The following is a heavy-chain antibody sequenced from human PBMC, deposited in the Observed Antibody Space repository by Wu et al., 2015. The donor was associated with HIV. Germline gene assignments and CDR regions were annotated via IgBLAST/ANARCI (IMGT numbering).Heavy chain of an antibody. Sequence: QAQLVQSGAEVKKPGASVKVSCKASRYTFTDHYIHWVRQAPGQGLEWMGWINPKNGVTKYTQKFQGWVTLTRDTSISTAYMEVNALGSDDTAVFYCSSEIQAGGANYWGQGTLVTVSS. D-gene: IGHD2-21*01. J-gene: IGHJ4*01. CDR2: INPKNGVT. CDR1: RYTFTDHY. V-gene: IGHV1-2*04. CDR3: SSEIQAGGANY.